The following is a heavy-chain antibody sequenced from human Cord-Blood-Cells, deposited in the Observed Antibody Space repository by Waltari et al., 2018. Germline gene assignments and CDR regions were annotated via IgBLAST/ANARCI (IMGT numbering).Heavy chain of an antibody. CDR2: IYYSGST. Sequence: QLQLQESGPGLVKPSETLSLTCTVPGGSISSSSYNWGWIRQPPGKGLEWIGSIYYSGSTYYNPSLKSRVTISVDTSKNQCSLKLSSVTAADTAVYYCARLDGYYFDYWGQGTLVTVSS. CDR1: GGSISSSSYN. D-gene: IGHD4-17*01. CDR3: ARLDGYYFDY. V-gene: IGHV4-39*01. J-gene: IGHJ4*02.